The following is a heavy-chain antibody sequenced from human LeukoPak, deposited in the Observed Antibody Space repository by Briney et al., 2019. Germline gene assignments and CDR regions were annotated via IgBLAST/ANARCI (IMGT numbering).Heavy chain of an antibody. J-gene: IGHJ4*02. CDR3: ARRNRDLVRGDFDY. V-gene: IGHV1-2*02. CDR1: GYTFTGYD. CDR2: INPNSGGT. Sequence: ASVKVSCKASGYTFTGYDMHWVRQAPGQGLEWMGWINPNSGGTNYAQKFQGRVTMTRDTSISTVYMGVSRLRSDDTAVYYCARRNRDLVRGDFDYWGQGTLVTVSS. D-gene: IGHD5-24*01.